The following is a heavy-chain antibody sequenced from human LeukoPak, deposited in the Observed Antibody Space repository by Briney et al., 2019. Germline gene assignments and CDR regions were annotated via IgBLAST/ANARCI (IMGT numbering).Heavy chain of an antibody. V-gene: IGHV4-4*07. Sequence: SETLSLTCTVSGGSISSYYWSWIRQPAGKGLEWIGRIYISGSTNYNPSLKSRVTMSVDTSKNQFSLKLSSVTAADTAVYYCARDYYDSSGYYPSHYMDVWGKGTTVTISS. CDR3: ARDYYDSSGYYPSHYMDV. D-gene: IGHD3-22*01. J-gene: IGHJ6*03. CDR2: IYISGST. CDR1: GGSISSYY.